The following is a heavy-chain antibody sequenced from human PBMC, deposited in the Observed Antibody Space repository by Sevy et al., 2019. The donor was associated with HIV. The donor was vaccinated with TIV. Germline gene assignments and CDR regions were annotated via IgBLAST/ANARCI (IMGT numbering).Heavy chain of an antibody. Sequence: GESLKISCKGSGYSFADYWIAWVRQMPGKGLEWMGIIYPGDSDTRYSPSFQGQVTISADKSISTAYLQWSSLKASDSAMYYCARTFSDLLGLDAFDIWGQGTMVTVSS. V-gene: IGHV5-51*01. CDR2: IYPGDSDT. CDR3: ARTFSDLLGLDAFDI. J-gene: IGHJ3*02. CDR1: GYSFADYW. D-gene: IGHD3-10*01.